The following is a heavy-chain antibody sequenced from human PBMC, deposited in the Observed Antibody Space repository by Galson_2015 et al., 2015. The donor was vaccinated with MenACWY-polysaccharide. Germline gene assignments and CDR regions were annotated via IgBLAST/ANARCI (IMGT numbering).Heavy chain of an antibody. CDR3: ARIYCSSTSCHFLDY. D-gene: IGHD2-2*01. CDR2: IHHTGNT. J-gene: IGHJ4*02. CDR1: GGSISSTHW. V-gene: IGHV4-4*02. Sequence: ETLSLTCAVSGGSISSTHWWSWVRQPPGQGLEWIGEIHHTGNTNYKLSLKSRVTISVDKSKNQFSLKLSSVTAADTAVYYCARIYCSSTSCHFLDYWGQGTLVTVSS.